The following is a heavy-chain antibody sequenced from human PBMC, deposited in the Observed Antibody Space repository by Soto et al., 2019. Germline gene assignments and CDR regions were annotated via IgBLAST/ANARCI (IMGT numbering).Heavy chain of an antibody. CDR3: ARERFGARGDPFFDY. D-gene: IGHD3-10*01. J-gene: IGHJ4*01. CDR2: ISGYNGNT. V-gene: IGHV1-18*01. CDR1: GYSFSMHG. Sequence: GASVKVSCKASGYSFSMHGISWVRQAPGQGLEWMGWISGYNGNTKYAQKFQGGVTMTTDPATNTVYLELRSLRSDDTAIYYCARERFGARGDPFFDYWG.